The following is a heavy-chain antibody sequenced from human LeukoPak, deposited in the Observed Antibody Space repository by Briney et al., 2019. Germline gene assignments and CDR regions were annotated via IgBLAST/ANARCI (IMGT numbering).Heavy chain of an antibody. Sequence: ASVKVSCKASGYTFTSYYMHWVRQAPGQGLEWMGIINPSGGSTSYAQKLQGRVTMNTDTSTSTAYMELRSVRSDDTAVYYCERDQYNWNYYYYMGAWGKGTTVTVSS. CDR2: INPSGGST. CDR3: ERDQYNWNYYYYMGA. V-gene: IGHV1-46*01. J-gene: IGHJ6*03. D-gene: IGHD1-20*01. CDR1: GYTFTSYY.